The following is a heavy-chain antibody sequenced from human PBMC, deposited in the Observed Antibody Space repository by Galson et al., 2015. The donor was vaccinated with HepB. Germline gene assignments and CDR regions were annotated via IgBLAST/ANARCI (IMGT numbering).Heavy chain of an antibody. CDR3: AHSKGGRTTSPGHYFDY. J-gene: IGHJ4*02. V-gene: IGHV2-5*01. CDR2: IYWNDDK. D-gene: IGHD4-17*01. CDR1: GFSLSTSGVG. Sequence: PALVKPTQTLTLTCTFSGFSLSTSGVGVGWIRQPPGKALKWLALIYWNDDKRYSPSLKSRLTITKDTSKNQVVLTMTNMDPVDTATYYCAHSKGGRTTSPGHYFDYWGQGTLVTVSS.